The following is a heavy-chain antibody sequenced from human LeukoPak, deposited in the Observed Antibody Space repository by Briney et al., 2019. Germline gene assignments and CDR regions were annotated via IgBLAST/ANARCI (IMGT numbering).Heavy chain of an antibody. CDR1: GGSFSGYY. Sequence: SGTLSLTCAVYGGSFSGYYWSWIRQPAGKGLEWIGRIYTSGSTNYNPSLKSRVTISVDTSKNQFSLKLSSVTAADTAVYYCARGWGSYYDSSGYYYVDYWGQGTLVTISS. D-gene: IGHD3-22*01. J-gene: IGHJ4*02. CDR2: IYTSGST. CDR3: ARGWGSYYDSSGYYYVDY. V-gene: IGHV4-59*10.